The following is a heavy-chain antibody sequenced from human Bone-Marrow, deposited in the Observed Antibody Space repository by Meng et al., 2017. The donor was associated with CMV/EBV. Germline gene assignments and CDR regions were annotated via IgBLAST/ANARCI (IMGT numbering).Heavy chain of an antibody. CDR3: ARGGGEWFQDY. Sequence: QVQLQQWGAGLLKPSETLSLTCAVYGGSFSVYYWSWIRQPPGKGLEWIGEINHSGSTNYNPSLKSRVTISVDTSKNQFSLKLSSVTAADTAVYYCARGGGEWFQDYWGQGTLVTVSS. D-gene: IGHD3-3*01. CDR1: GGSFSVYY. J-gene: IGHJ4*02. V-gene: IGHV4-34*01. CDR2: INHSGST.